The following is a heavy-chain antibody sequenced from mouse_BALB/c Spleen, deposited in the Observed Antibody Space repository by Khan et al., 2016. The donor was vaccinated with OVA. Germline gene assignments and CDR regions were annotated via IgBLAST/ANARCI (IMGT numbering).Heavy chain of an antibody. CDR2: LNTYTGAP. D-gene: IGHD2-10*01. CDR1: GYPFTHYG. CDR3: ARPPYFSYVMVY. V-gene: IGHV9-3-1*01. Sequence: QIQLVQSGPELKKPGETVKIPCKASGYPFTHYGMDWVKQAPGKGLMWVGWLNTYTGAPTNAADLKGRFAFSLETSARTAYLQINKLKKKDSATYFCARPPYFSYVMVYWGQGTSVTVSS. J-gene: IGHJ4*01.